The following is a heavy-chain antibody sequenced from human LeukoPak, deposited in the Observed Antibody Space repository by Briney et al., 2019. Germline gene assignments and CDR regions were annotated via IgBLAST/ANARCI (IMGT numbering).Heavy chain of an antibody. Sequence: ASVKVSCKVSGYTFTDYYMHWVQQAPGEGLEWMGLVDPEDGETIYAEKFQGRVTITADTSTDTAYMGLSSLRSEDTAVYYCARDPSFWSGYYSPAFDIWGQGTMVTVSS. V-gene: IGHV1-69-2*01. CDR1: GYTFTDYY. D-gene: IGHD3-3*01. CDR2: VDPEDGET. CDR3: ARDPSFWSGYYSPAFDI. J-gene: IGHJ3*02.